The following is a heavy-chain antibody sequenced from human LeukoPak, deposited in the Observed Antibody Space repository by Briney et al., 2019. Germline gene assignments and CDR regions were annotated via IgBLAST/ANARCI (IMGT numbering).Heavy chain of an antibody. D-gene: IGHD1-26*01. J-gene: IGHJ4*02. CDR2: INAGNGNT. CDR1: GYTFTSYA. CDR3: ARDLDHSGNYHTFDY. V-gene: IGHV1-3*01. Sequence: GASVKVSCKASGYTFTSYAMHWVRQAPGQRLEWMGWINAGNGNTKYSQKFLGRVTITRDTSASTAYMELSSLRSEDTGVYYCARDLDHSGNYHTFDYWGQGTLVTVSS.